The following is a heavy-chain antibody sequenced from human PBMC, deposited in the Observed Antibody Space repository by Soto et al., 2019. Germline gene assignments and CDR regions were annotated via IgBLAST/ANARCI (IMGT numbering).Heavy chain of an antibody. D-gene: IGHD2-8*01. CDR1: GVTFSSYG. CDR3: AKEGDIVLMVYDYGMDV. CDR2: ISYDGSNK. Sequence: GGALGLCCAASGVTFSSYGMHWVRQAPGKGLEWVAVISYDGSNKYYADSVKGRFTISRDNSKNTLYLQMNSLRAEDTAVYYCAKEGDIVLMVYDYGMDVWGQGTTVTVSS. V-gene: IGHV3-30*18. J-gene: IGHJ6*02.